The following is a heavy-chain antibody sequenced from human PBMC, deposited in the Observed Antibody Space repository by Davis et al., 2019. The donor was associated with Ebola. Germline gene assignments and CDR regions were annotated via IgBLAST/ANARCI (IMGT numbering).Heavy chain of an antibody. CDR1: GGTLSSSA. V-gene: IGHV1-69*13. Sequence: SVKVSCKSSGGTLSSSAITWVRQAPGQGLEWMGGIIPVFGTANYAQKFQGRVAITADESTSTAYMELNSLRSEDTAVYYCARDRSFDYSSSLHLMDVWGQGTTVTVSS. CDR2: IIPVFGTA. J-gene: IGHJ6*02. CDR3: ARDRSFDYSSSLHLMDV. D-gene: IGHD3-22*01.